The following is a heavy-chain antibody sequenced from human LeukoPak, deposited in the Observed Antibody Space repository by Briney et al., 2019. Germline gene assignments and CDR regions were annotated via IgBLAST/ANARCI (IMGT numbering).Heavy chain of an antibody. Sequence: PGGSLRLSCAASGFTFSSYAMSWVRQAPGKGLEWVSAISGSGGSTYYADSVKGRFTISRDNSKNTLYLQMNSLRAEDTAVYYCAKDDPVYYYDSSGYFAKTNGMDVWGQGTTVTVSS. CDR1: GFTFSSYA. J-gene: IGHJ6*02. CDR2: ISGSGGST. CDR3: AKDDPVYYYDSSGYFAKTNGMDV. D-gene: IGHD3-22*01. V-gene: IGHV3-23*01.